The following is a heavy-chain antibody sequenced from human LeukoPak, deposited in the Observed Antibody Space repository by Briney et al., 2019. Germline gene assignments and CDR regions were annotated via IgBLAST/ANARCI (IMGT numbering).Heavy chain of an antibody. V-gene: IGHV4-38-2*02. J-gene: IGHJ4*02. CDR3: ARDRPGYYGSRAYFDF. CDR2: IYHSGST. CDR1: GYFISSGYY. D-gene: IGHD3-22*01. Sequence: SETLSLTYNVSGYFISSGYYWGWIRQPPGKGLEWIGSIYHSGSTYYNPSLNSRVTISKDTPKNQFSLKLSSVTAADTAVYYCARDRPGYYGSRAYFDFWGQGTLVTVSS.